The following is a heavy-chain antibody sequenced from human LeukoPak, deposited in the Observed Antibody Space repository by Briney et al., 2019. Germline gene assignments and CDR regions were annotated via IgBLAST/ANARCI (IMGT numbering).Heavy chain of an antibody. CDR3: ARPLMYYYGSETYFWFDP. D-gene: IGHD3-10*01. CDR2: ISGSGGST. CDR1: GFTFSSYW. V-gene: IGHV3-23*01. Sequence: GGSLRLSCAASGFTFSSYWMSWVRQAPGKGLEWVSAISGSGGSTYYADSMKGRFTISRDNAKNSLSLQMNSLRAEDTAVYYCARPLMYYYGSETYFWFDPWGQGTLVTVSS. J-gene: IGHJ5*02.